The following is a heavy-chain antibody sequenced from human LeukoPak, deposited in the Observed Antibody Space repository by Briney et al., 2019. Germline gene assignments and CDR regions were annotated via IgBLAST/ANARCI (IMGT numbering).Heavy chain of an antibody. J-gene: IGHJ4*02. CDR2: VYHSGSA. D-gene: IGHD4-17*01. CDR1: GVSISTNNW. V-gene: IGHV4-4*02. CDR3: ANSFSAVTTKHY. Sequence: SETLSLTCAVSGVSISTNNWWSWVRQPPGKGLEWIGEVYHSGSANYNPSLKSRVTMFVDKSKNQFSLRQNSVTAADTAVYYCANSFSAVTTKHYWGQGALVTVSS.